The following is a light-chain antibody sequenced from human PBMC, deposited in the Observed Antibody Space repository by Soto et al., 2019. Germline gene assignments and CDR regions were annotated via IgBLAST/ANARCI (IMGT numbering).Light chain of an antibody. CDR3: QQYSSSRFT. CDR2: GAS. V-gene: IGKV3-20*01. J-gene: IGKJ3*01. CDR1: QSISSSY. Sequence: EIVLTQAPGTLSLSPGEGATLSCRASQSISSSYLAWYQQKPGQAPRLLVYGASSRATGIPDRFSGSGSGTDFTLTISRREPEDFAVYYCQQYSSSRFTFGPGTKVDI.